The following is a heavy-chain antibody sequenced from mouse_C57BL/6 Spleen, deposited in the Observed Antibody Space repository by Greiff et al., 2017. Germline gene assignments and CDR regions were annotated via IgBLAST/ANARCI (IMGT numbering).Heavy chain of an antibody. D-gene: IGHD4-1*01. Sequence: VQLQQSGPGLVQPSQSLSITCTVSGFSLTSYGVHWVRQSPGKGLEWLGVIWSGGSTDYNAAFIARLSISKDNSKGQVFFKMNSPQADDTAIYYCARNWDGYFDVWGTGTTVTVSS. CDR1: GFSLTSYG. J-gene: IGHJ1*03. V-gene: IGHV2-2*01. CDR2: IWSGGST. CDR3: ARNWDGYFDV.